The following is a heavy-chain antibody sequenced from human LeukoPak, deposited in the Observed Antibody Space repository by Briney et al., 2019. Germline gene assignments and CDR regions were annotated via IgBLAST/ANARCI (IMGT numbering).Heavy chain of an antibody. J-gene: IGHJ1*01. D-gene: IGHD3-22*01. V-gene: IGHV3-23*01. CDR3: ARAPSETGGYYPEYFRH. CDR1: GFTFSSYA. Sequence: GGSLRLSCAASGFTFSSYAMNWVRQAPGKGLEWVSGISDSGGRTFYADSVKGRFTISRDNAKNTVSLQMNSLRAEDTAVYYCARAPSETGGYYPEYFRHWGQGTLVTVSS. CDR2: ISDSGGRT.